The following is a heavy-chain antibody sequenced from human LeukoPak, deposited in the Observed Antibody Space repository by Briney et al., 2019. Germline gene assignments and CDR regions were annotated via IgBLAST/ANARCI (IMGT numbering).Heavy chain of an antibody. D-gene: IGHD6-25*01. CDR2: IGTSSTTI. CDR3: ARFAAGGSYYYYMDV. V-gene: IGHV3-48*01. Sequence: GGFLRLSCAASGFTFSSYTMNWVRQPPGKGLEWVSNIGTSSTTIYYADSVKGRFTISRDNAKNSLYLQMNSLRADDTAVYYCARFAAGGSYYYYMDVWGKGTTVTVSS. J-gene: IGHJ6*03. CDR1: GFTFSSYT.